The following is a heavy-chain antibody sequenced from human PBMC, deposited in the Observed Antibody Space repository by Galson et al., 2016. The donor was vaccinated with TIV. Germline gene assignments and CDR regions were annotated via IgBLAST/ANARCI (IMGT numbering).Heavy chain of an antibody. J-gene: IGHJ4*02. CDR2: IIPIAGIS. D-gene: IGHD2-15*01. CDR1: GGALSNNP. V-gene: IGHV1-69*10. CDR3: ASLTPCGGGCYFCAR. Sequence: SVKVSCKASGGALSNNPITWVRQAPGQGLEWMGGIIPIAGISDTSQEFQGRISITADVSTNTVYMELSSLRSEDTAVFYCASLTPCGGGCYFCARWGQGNLVIVSS.